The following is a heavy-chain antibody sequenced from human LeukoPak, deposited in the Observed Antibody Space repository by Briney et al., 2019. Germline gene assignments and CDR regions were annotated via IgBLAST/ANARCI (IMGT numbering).Heavy chain of an antibody. J-gene: IGHJ4*02. CDR3: ARQNGVGLFSLP. CDR1: RYSITSANY. D-gene: IGHD2-8*01. Sequence: SETLSLTCTVSRYSITSANYWGWIRQPPGKGMEWIANIYHSGSTYYNPSLKSRVTISVDTSKNQCSLNLSSVTAADTAVYYCARQNGVGLFSLPGGQGILVTVSS. V-gene: IGHV4-38-2*02. CDR2: IYHSGST.